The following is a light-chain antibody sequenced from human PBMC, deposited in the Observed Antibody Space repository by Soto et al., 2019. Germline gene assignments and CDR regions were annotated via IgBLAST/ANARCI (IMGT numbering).Light chain of an antibody. CDR2: EVS. CDR1: SSDVGSYNL. Sequence: QSALTQPASVSGSPGQSITISCTGTSSDVGSYNLVSWYQQHPGKAPKLMIYEVSKRPSGVSNRFSGSKSGNTASLTISGLQAEDEADYYCCSYTLTYSRGGYVFGSGTKLTVL. CDR3: CSYTLTYSRGGYV. J-gene: IGLJ1*01. V-gene: IGLV2-23*02.